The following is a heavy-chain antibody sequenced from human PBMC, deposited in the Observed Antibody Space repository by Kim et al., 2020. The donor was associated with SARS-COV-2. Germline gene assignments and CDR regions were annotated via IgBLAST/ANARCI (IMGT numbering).Heavy chain of an antibody. D-gene: IGHD3-10*01. V-gene: IGHV3-30*04. Sequence: GGSLRLSCAASGFTFSTYAMHWVRQAPGKGLEWVAVISYGGRDKVYPGSVQGRFTISRDNSKDTLYLQMNSLRPEDTAVYYCASGGRGTEAYFDHWGQGTLVTVSS. CDR3: ASGGRGTEAYFDH. J-gene: IGHJ4*02. CDR2: ISYGGRDK. CDR1: GFTFSTYA.